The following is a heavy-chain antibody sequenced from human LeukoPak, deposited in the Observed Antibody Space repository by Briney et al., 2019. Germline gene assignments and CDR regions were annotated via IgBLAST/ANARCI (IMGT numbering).Heavy chain of an antibody. D-gene: IGHD6-13*01. CDR2: ISSSSSYI. CDR1: GFTFSSYS. J-gene: IGHJ4*02. V-gene: IGHV3-21*01. CDR3: ARSRSSSIAGGPY. Sequence: GGSLRLSCAASGFTFSSYSMNWVRQAPGKGLEWVSSISSSSSYIYYADSVKGRFTISRDNAKNSLYLQMNSLRAEDTAVYYCARSRSSSIAGGPYWGQGTLVTVSS.